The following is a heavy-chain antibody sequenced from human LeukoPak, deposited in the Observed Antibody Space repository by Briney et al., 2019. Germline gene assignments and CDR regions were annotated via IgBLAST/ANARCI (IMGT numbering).Heavy chain of an antibody. Sequence: SVKVSCKASGGTFSSYAISWVRQAPGQGLEWMGGIIPIFGTANYAQKFQGRVTITADESTSTAYMELSSLRPEDTAVYYCARVPANYDFWSGCDYWGQGTLVTVSS. V-gene: IGHV1-69*13. D-gene: IGHD3-3*01. J-gene: IGHJ4*02. CDR3: ARVPANYDFWSGCDY. CDR1: GGTFSSYA. CDR2: IIPIFGTA.